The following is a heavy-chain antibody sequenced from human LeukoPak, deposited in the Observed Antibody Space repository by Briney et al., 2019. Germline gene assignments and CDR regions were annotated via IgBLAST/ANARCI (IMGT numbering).Heavy chain of an antibody. CDR3: ARGRLTGTELDY. J-gene: IGHJ4*02. D-gene: IGHD1-7*01. V-gene: IGHV3-30*03. CDR1: GFTFSSYG. Sequence: GGSLRLSCAASGFTFSSYGMNWVRQTPGKGLEWVAVISYDGSNKYYADSVKGRFTISRDNSKNTLYLQMNSLRAEDTAVYYCARGRLTGTELDYWGQGTLVTVSS. CDR2: ISYDGSNK.